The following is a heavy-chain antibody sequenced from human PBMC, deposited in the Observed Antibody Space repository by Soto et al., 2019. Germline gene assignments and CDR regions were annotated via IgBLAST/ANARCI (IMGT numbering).Heavy chain of an antibody. Sequence: GESLKISCKGSGYSFTSCWIGWVRQMPGKGLEWMGIIYPGDSDTRYSPSLQGQVTISVDKSISTAYLQWSSLKASDTAIYYCARQMGVGTTHPFDYWGQGNLVTVSS. D-gene: IGHD1-26*01. CDR2: IYPGDSDT. J-gene: IGHJ4*02. CDR3: ARQMGVGTTHPFDY. CDR1: GYSFTSCW. V-gene: IGHV5-51*01.